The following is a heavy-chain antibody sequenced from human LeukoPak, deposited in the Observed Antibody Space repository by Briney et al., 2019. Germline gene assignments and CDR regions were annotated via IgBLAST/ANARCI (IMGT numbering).Heavy chain of an antibody. J-gene: IGHJ4*02. Sequence: GGSLRLSCAASGFTFSSYAMSWVRQAPGKGLEWVSYISSSGSTIYYADSVKGRFTISRDNAKNSLYLQMNSLRAEDTAVYYCAIIRAVAAIRGWGQGTLVTVSS. D-gene: IGHD2-15*01. CDR1: GFTFSSYA. CDR2: ISSSGSTI. CDR3: AIIRAVAAIRG. V-gene: IGHV3-48*03.